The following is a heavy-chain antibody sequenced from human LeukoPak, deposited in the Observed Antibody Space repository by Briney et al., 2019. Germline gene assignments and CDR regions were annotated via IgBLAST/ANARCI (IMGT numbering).Heavy chain of an antibody. J-gene: IGHJ6*02. CDR2: ISYDGSNK. V-gene: IGHV3-30-3*01. Sequence: PGGSLRLSCAASGFTFSSYAMHWVRQAPGKGLEWVAVISYDGSNKYYADSVKGRFTISRDNSKNTLYLQMNSLRAEDTAVYYCAREDLTGNHLGGMDVWGQGTTVTVSS. CDR3: AREDLTGNHLGGMDV. D-gene: IGHD3-9*01. CDR1: GFTFSSYA.